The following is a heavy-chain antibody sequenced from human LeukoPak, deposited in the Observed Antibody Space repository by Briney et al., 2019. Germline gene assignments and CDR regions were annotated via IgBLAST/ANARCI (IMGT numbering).Heavy chain of an antibody. D-gene: IGHD6-19*01. CDR1: GGSIYSSSYY. Sequence: SETLSLTCTVSGGSIYSSSYYWGWIRQPPGKGLEWIGSIYYSGSTYYNPSLKSRVTISGDTSKDQFSLELSSVTAADAAVYYCARLYTSGWHVDYWGQGTLVTVSS. CDR2: IYYSGST. V-gene: IGHV4-39*01. J-gene: IGHJ4*02. CDR3: ARLYTSGWHVDY.